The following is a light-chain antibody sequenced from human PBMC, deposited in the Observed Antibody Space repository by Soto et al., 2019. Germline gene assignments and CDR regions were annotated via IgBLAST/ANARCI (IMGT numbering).Light chain of an antibody. CDR3: QQYGSSPGFT. J-gene: IGKJ4*01. Sequence: DIVMTQSPDSLAVSLGERATINCKSSQTILYNSNNKNYLAWYQREPGQPPKLLIYWASTRASGVPDRFSGGGSGTDFTLTINRLEPEDSAVYFCQQYGSSPGFTFGGGTKIEIK. V-gene: IGKV4-1*01. CDR2: WAS. CDR1: QTILYNSNNKNY.